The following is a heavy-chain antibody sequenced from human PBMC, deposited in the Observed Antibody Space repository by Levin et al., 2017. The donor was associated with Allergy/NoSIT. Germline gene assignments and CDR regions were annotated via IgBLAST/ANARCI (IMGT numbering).Heavy chain of an antibody. Sequence: AGGSLRLSCAASGFTFSSYPMHWVRQAPGKGLEWVAVISYDGSNKYYADSVKGRFTISRDNSKNTLYLQMNSLRAEDTAVYYCAREGSGSAFDIWGQGTMVTVSS. CDR3: AREGSGSAFDI. CDR1: GFTFSSYP. CDR2: ISYDGSNK. D-gene: IGHD3-10*01. V-gene: IGHV3-30-3*01. J-gene: IGHJ3*02.